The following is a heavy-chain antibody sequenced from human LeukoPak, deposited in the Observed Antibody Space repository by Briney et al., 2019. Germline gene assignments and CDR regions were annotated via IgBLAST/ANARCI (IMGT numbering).Heavy chain of an antibody. D-gene: IGHD6-19*01. J-gene: IGHJ3*02. V-gene: IGHV4-34*01. CDR3: ARGRAVAGTYAFDI. Sequence: SETLSLTCAVYGVSFSGYYWSWIRQPPGKGLEWIGEINHSGSTNYNPSLKSRVTISVDTSKNQFSLKLSSVTAADTAVYYCARGRAVAGTYAFDIWGQGTMVTVSS. CDR2: INHSGST. CDR1: GVSFSGYY.